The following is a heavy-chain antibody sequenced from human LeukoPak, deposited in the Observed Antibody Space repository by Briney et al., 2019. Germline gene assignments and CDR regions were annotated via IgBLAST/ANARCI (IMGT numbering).Heavy chain of an antibody. CDR2: IHSDGSAT. V-gene: IGHV3-74*01. J-gene: IGHJ4*02. Sequence: GGSLRLSCAASGFTSSNYWMHWVRQAPGKGLVWVSRIHSDGSATIYADSVKGRFTISRDNAKNTLYLQMNSLRAEDTAVYYCARATTPALVVAGNYWGQGTLVTVSS. CDR3: ARATTPALVVAGNY. CDR1: GFTSSNYW. D-gene: IGHD6-19*01.